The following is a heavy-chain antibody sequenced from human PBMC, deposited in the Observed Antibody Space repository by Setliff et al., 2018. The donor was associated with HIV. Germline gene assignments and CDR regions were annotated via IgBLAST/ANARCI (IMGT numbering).Heavy chain of an antibody. D-gene: IGHD5-12*01. CDR2: IDPSDSYT. J-gene: IGHJ3*02. CDR1: VYSFTTYW. CDR3: ARVGPGHRDGKIYDTFDI. Sequence: PGESLKISCMGSVYSFTTYWITWVRQMPGKGLEWMGRIDPSDSYTDYSQSFHGHVTLSVDRSINTAYLQWSSLKASDTAMYYCARVGPGHRDGKIYDTFDIWGQGTLVTVSS. V-gene: IGHV5-10-1*01.